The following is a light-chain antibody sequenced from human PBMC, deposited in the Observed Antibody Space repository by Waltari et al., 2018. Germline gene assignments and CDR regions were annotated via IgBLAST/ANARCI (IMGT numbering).Light chain of an antibody. V-gene: IGKV1-5*03. Sequence: DIQMTQSPSTLSTSVGDRVSITCRASQRIDSWLVWYQQKPGKAPKLLIYKASSLESGVPSRFSGSGSGTEFTLTIRSLQPDDSATYYCQQYKSYPFTFGQGTKLEIK. CDR2: KAS. CDR1: QRIDSW. CDR3: QQYKSYPFT. J-gene: IGKJ2*01.